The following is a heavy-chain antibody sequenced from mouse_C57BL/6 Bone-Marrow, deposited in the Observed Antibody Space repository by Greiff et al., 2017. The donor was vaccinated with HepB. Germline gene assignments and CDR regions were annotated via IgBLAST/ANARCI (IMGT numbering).Heavy chain of an antibody. J-gene: IGHJ4*01. CDR1: GFNIKDYY. CDR3: ARDYGSSYYAMDY. D-gene: IGHD1-1*01. CDR2: IDPEDGET. V-gene: IGHV14-2*01. Sequence: EVQVVESGAELVKPGASVKLSCTASGFNIKDYYMHWVKQRTEQGLEWIGRIDPEDGETKYAPKFQGKATITADTSSNTAYLQLSSLTSEDTAVYYCARDYGSSYYAMDYWGQGTSVTVSS.